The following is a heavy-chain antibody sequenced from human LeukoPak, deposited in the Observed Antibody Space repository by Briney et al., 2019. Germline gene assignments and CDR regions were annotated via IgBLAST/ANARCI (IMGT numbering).Heavy chain of an antibody. Sequence: SETLSLTCSVSGCSICSYYWSWIRQPPGKGLEGIWYIYYSWSTNYNPSLRSRVTISVDTSTNQTSLKLSSVTAADTAVYYCARGDNVGYYYYFYMDVWGKGTAVTVSS. CDR1: GCSICSYY. CDR2: IYYSWST. V-gene: IGHV4-59*01. D-gene: IGHD1-1*01. CDR3: ARGDNVGYYYYFYMDV. J-gene: IGHJ6*03.